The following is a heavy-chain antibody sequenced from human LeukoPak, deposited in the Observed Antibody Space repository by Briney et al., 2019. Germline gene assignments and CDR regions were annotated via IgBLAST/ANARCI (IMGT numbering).Heavy chain of an antibody. CDR3: ARARSNVLLWFGELSHGGWFDP. J-gene: IGHJ5*02. Sequence: ASVKVSCKASGYTFTCYYMHWVRQAPGQGLEWMGWINPNSGGTNYAQKFQGWVTMTRDTSISTAYMELSRLRSDDTAVYYCARARSNVLLWFGELSHGGWFDPWGQGTLVTVSS. V-gene: IGHV1-2*04. CDR1: GYTFTCYY. CDR2: INPNSGGT. D-gene: IGHD3-10*01.